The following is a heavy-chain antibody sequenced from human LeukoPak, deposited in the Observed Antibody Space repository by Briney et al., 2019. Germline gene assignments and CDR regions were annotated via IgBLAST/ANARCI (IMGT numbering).Heavy chain of an antibody. CDR1: GFTVSSHY. CDR3: ARGGAFDI. D-gene: IGHD3-10*01. J-gene: IGHJ3*02. V-gene: IGHV3-53*01. CDR2: IHSDGKT. Sequence: GGSLRLSCAASGFTVSSHYISWVRQAPGKGLEWVSIIHSDGKTYYTDSVKGRFTISRDNSKNTLYLQMNSLRTEDTAVYYCARGGAFDIWGQGTMVTVSP.